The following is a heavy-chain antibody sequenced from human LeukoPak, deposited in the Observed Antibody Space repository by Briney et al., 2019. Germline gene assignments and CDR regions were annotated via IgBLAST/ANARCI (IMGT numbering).Heavy chain of an antibody. D-gene: IGHD3-16*01. CDR3: ARGGGSYAIDY. CDR2: VYSDDIT. J-gene: IGHJ4*02. Sequence: GGSLRLSCAASGFTVNSNYMNWVRQAPGKGLEGVSVVYSDDITYYADAVQGRFTISRDNSKNPLYLQMNNLRAEATAVYYCARGGGSYAIDYWGQGTLVTVSS. V-gene: IGHV3-53*01. CDR1: GFTVNSNY.